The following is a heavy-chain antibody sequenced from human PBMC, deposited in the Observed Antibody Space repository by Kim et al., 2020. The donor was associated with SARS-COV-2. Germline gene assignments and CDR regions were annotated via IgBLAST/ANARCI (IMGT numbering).Heavy chain of an antibody. J-gene: IGHJ3*02. CDR1: GGSISSYY. CDR2: IYTSGST. Sequence: SETLSLTCTVSGGSISSYYWSWIRQPAGKGLEWIGRIYTSGSTNYNPSLKSRVTMSVDTSKNQFSLKLSSVTAADTAVYYCAVHNCSSTSCLAFDIWGQGTMVTVSS. CDR3: AVHNCSSTSCLAFDI. V-gene: IGHV4-4*07. D-gene: IGHD2-2*01.